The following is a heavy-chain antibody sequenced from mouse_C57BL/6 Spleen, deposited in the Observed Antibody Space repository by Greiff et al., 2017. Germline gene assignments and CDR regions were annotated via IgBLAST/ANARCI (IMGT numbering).Heavy chain of an antibody. CDR1: GYTFTSYG. CDR3: ARGGRAYGNYSWFAY. CDR2: IYPRSGNT. Sequence: VKLMESGAELARPGASVKLSCKASGYTFTSYGISWVKQRTGQGLEWIGEIYPRSGNTYYNEKFKGKATLTADKSSSTAYMELRSLTSEDSAVYFCARGGRAYGNYSWFAYWGQGTLVTVSA. D-gene: IGHD2-1*01. J-gene: IGHJ3*01. V-gene: IGHV1-81*01.